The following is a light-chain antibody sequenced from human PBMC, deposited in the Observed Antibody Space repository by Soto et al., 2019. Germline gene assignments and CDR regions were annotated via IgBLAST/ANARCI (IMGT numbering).Light chain of an antibody. CDR1: RGIYTH. Sequence: DIQMTQSPSSLSASVGDRVTITCRASRGIYTHLAWYQQKPGNAPKLLIYAASTLQSGVPSRFSASGSGTDCIITISALQSEDVGTYFCQTYDKAPWTFGPGTRV. J-gene: IGKJ1*01. CDR2: AAS. CDR3: QTYDKAPWT. V-gene: IGKV1-27*01.